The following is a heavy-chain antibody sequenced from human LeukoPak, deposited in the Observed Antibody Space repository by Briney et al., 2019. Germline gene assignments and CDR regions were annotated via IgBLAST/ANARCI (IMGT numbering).Heavy chain of an antibody. CDR2: ISYDGSNK. Sequence: PGGSLRLSCAASGFTFSSYGMRWVRQAPGKGLGWVAVISYDGSNKYYADSVKGRSTISRDNSKNTLYLQMNSLRAEDTAVYYCAKSALRLFLGNAYFDYWGQGTLVTVSS. D-gene: IGHD3-22*01. V-gene: IGHV3-30*18. CDR3: AKSALRLFLGNAYFDY. J-gene: IGHJ4*02. CDR1: GFTFSSYG.